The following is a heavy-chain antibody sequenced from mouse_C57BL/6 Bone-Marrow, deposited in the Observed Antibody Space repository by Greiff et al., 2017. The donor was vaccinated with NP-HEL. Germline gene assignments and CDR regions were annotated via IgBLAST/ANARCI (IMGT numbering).Heavy chain of an antibody. Sequence: VQLQQSGPELVKPGASVKISCKASGYTFTDYYMNWVKQSHGKSLEWIGDINPNNGGTSYNQKFKGKATLTVDKSSSTAYMELRSLTSEDSAGYYCARGGPRGYWGQGTTLTVSS. V-gene: IGHV1-26*01. J-gene: IGHJ2*01. D-gene: IGHD2-10*02. CDR3: ARGGPRGY. CDR1: GYTFTDYY. CDR2: INPNNGGT.